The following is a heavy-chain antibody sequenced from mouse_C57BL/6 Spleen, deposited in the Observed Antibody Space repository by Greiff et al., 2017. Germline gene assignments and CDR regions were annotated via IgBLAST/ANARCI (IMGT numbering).Heavy chain of an antibody. CDR2: IHPNSGST. V-gene: IGHV1-64*01. CDR3: ARWGTTVVATRDYAMDY. CDR1: GYTFTSYW. J-gene: IGHJ4*01. Sequence: QVQLQQPGAELVKPGASVKLSCKASGYTFTSYWMHWVKQRPGQGLEWIGMIHPNSGSTNYNEKFQSKATLTVDKSSSSAYMQLSSLTSEDSAVYYCARWGTTVVATRDYAMDYWGQGTSVTVSS. D-gene: IGHD1-1*01.